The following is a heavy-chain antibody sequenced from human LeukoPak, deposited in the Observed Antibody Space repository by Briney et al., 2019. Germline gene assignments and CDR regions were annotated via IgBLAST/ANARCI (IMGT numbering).Heavy chain of an antibody. J-gene: IGHJ5*02. V-gene: IGHV1-69*06. D-gene: IGHD3-22*01. Sequence: ASVRVSCKASGGTFSSYAISWVRQAPGQGLEWMGGIIPIFGTANYAQKFQGRVTMTEDTSTDTAYVELSSLRSEDTAVYYCVDPYSYDSSGYYVPWGQGTLVTVSS. CDR3: VDPYSYDSSGYYVP. CDR2: IIPIFGTA. CDR1: GGTFSSYA.